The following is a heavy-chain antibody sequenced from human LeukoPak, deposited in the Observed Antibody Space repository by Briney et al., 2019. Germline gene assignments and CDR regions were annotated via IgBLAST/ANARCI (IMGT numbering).Heavy chain of an antibody. Sequence: ASVKVSCKAPGYTFTNYYMHWVRQAPGLGFEWMGWINPKSGGTSYPQKFQGRPTMTRDTSISTAYMELSRLRSDDTAVYYCVPSANYYYFDYWGQGTLVTVSS. CDR2: INPKSGGT. CDR3: VPSANYYYFDY. V-gene: IGHV1-2*02. D-gene: IGHD4/OR15-4a*01. CDR1: GYTFTNYY. J-gene: IGHJ4*02.